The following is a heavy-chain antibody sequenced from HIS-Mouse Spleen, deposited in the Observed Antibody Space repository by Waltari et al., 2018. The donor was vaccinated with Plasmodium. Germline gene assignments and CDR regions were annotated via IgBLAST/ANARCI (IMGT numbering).Heavy chain of an antibody. CDR2: IKQDGSEQ. Sequence: EVQLLESGGGLVQPGGSLRLSFAASGFTFISYWMSWVRQAQGKGLEWVANIKQDGSEQYYVDSVKGRFTISRDNAKNSLYLQMNSLRAEDTAVYYCASSWYWYFDLWGRGTLVTVSS. D-gene: IGHD6-13*01. J-gene: IGHJ2*01. CDR3: ASSWYWYFDL. CDR1: GFTFISYW. V-gene: IGHV3-7*01.